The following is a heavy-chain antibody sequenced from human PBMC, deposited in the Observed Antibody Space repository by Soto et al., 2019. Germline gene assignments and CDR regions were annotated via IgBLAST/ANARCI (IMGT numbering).Heavy chain of an antibody. CDR1: GFTFSSYG. V-gene: IGHV3-30*18. Sequence: GGSLRLSCAASGFTFSSYGMHWVRRAPGKGLEWVAVISYDGSNKFYADSVKGRFTVSRDNSKNTLFLQMNSLRAEDTAVYYCAKDSVVEVAATISGFDYWGQGTLVTVSS. D-gene: IGHD2-15*01. CDR3: AKDSVVEVAATISGFDY. CDR2: ISYDGSNK. J-gene: IGHJ4*02.